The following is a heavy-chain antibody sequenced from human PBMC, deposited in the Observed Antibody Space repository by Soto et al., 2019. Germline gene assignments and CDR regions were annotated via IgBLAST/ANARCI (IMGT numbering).Heavy chain of an antibody. CDR1: GGSISSYY. CDR2: IYYSGST. CDR3: ARAGDIVVVPAADNWFDP. V-gene: IGHV4-59*01. Sequence: NPSETLSLTCIVPGGSISSYYWSWIRQPPGKGLEWIGYIYYSGSTNYNPSLKSRVTISVDTSKNQFSLKLSSVTAADTAVYYCARAGDIVVVPAADNWFDPWGQGTLVTVSS. D-gene: IGHD2-2*01. J-gene: IGHJ5*02.